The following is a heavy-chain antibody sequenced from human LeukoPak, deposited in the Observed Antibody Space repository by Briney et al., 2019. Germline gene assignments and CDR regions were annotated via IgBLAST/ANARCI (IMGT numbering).Heavy chain of an antibody. CDR2: IYYSGST. CDR3: AREGIAARVFDY. J-gene: IGHJ4*02. V-gene: IGHV4-59*01. Sequence: PSETLSLTCTVSGGSISSYYWSWIRQPPGKGLEWIGYIYYSGSTTYNPSLKSRVTISVDTSKNQFSLKLSSVTAADTAVYYCAREGIAARVFDYWGQGTLVTVSS. CDR1: GGSISSYY. D-gene: IGHD6-6*01.